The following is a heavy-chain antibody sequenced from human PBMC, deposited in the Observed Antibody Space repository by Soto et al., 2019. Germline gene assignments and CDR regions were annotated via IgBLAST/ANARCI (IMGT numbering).Heavy chain of an antibody. CDR3: ARGHSTDCSNGGCCCFYDHETDV. Sequence: ASVKVSCKASGYSFTDYHIHWVRQAPGQGLEWLGRINPKSGGTSTAQKFQGWVTMTRDRSISTVYMELTRLRSDDTAVYFCARGHSTDCSNGGCCCFYDHETDVWGQGTTVTVSS. CDR1: GYSFTDYH. V-gene: IGHV1-2*04. D-gene: IGHD2-8*01. CDR2: INPKSGGT. J-gene: IGHJ6*02.